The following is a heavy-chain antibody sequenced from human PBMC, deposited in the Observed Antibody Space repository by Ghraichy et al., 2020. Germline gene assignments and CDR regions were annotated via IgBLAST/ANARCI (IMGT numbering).Heavy chain of an antibody. CDR3: ARGGLSVADGLDV. J-gene: IGHJ6*02. CDR1: GYTFINYG. Sequence: ASVKVSCKASGYTFINYGISWVRQAPGQGLEWMSWISAHNGATNYAQNFQGRVTMTTDTSTSTVYMELRSLTSDDSAVYYCARGGLSVADGLDVWGQGTTVTVSS. CDR2: ISAHNGAT. V-gene: IGHV1-18*01. D-gene: IGHD3-10*01.